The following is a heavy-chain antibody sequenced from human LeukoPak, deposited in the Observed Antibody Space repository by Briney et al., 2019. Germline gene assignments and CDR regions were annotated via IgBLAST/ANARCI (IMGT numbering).Heavy chain of an antibody. D-gene: IGHD6-19*01. CDR3: ARDGAVAGNFDY. V-gene: IGHV1-2*02. CDR1: GYIFTVYY. CDR2: INPNTADT. Sequence: ASVKVSCTASGYIFTVYYMLRVRQAPGQGLEWMGWINPNTADTHYAQKFQGRVTMTRDTSISTAYMDLSRLRSDDTAVYYCARDGAVAGNFDYWGQGTLVTVSS. J-gene: IGHJ4*02.